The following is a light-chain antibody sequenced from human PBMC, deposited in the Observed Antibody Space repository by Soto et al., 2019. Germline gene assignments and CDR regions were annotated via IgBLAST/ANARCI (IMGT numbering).Light chain of an antibody. CDR1: SGHSSYI. J-gene: IGLJ3*02. V-gene: IGLV4-60*03. Sequence: QSVLTQSSSASASLGSSVKLTCTLSSGHSSYIIAWHQQQPGKAPRYLMKLEGSGSYNKGSGVPDRFSGSSSGADRYLTISNLQSEDEADYYCETLDSNWEVFGGGTKLTVL. CDR2: LEGSGSY. CDR3: ETLDSNWEV.